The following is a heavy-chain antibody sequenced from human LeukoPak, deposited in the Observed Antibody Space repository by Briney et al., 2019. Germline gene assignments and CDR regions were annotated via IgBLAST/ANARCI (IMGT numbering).Heavy chain of an antibody. CDR1: EFTFSNYW. J-gene: IGHJ4*02. D-gene: IGHD2-15*01. V-gene: IGHV3-74*01. CDR2: INSDGSTT. Sequence: GGSLRLSCAASEFTFSNYWMHWVRQAPGKGLVWVSHINSDGSTTNYADSVKGRFTISRDNAKNTLYLQMNSLRAEDTAVYYCARVYCSGGTRYSFAYWGQGTLVTVSS. CDR3: ARVYCSGGTRYSFAY.